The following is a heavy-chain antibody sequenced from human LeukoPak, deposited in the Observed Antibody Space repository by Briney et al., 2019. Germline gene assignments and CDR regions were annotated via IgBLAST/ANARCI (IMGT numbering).Heavy chain of an antibody. J-gene: IGHJ4*02. CDR3: ARGTLYSGWSYYFDY. CDR2: VYYSGTT. Sequence: SSETLSLTCSVSGGSISLSYYYWGWIRQPPGKALEWSGSVYYSGTTSYNPSLKSRVTISVDMSKNHFSLRLSSVTAADTAMYYCARGTLYSGWSYYFDYWGQGSQVTVSS. CDR1: GGSISLSYYY. V-gene: IGHV4-39*07. D-gene: IGHD6-19*01.